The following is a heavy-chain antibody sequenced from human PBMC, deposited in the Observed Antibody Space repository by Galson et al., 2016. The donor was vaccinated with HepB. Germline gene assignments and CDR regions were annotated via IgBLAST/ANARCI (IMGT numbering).Heavy chain of an antibody. V-gene: IGHV4-31*11. CDR3: ARESKNTVTLGAFDI. D-gene: IGHD4-11*01. CDR1: AGFISSGDCY. CDR2: IYYIVTT. Sequence: TLSLTCAVSAGFISSGDCYWNWIRRHPGRGLEWIGFIYYIVTTYYNLSLKSRVTMSVDTSKNQFSLNLSSVTAADTAVYYCARESKNTVTLGAFDIWGQGAMVKVSS. J-gene: IGHJ3*02.